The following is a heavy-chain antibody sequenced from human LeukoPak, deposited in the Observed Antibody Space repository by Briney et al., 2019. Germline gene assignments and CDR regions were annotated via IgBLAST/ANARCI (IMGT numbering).Heavy chain of an antibody. D-gene: IGHD6-13*01. CDR3: ASWAGVGTSSWYFGPFDY. Sequence: GGALRLSCTASGFTFSRNAMNWVRQAPGKGLELVSLIRSRGGTAYYAESVKGRFTNSRDNSRSTLYLQMNSLRAEDTAVYYCASWAGVGTSSWYFGPFDYWGQGTLVTVSS. CDR1: GFTFSRNA. CDR2: IRSRGGTA. V-gene: IGHV3-23*01. J-gene: IGHJ4*02.